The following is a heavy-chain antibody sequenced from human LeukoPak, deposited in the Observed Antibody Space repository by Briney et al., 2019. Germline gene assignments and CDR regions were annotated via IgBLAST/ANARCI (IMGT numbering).Heavy chain of an antibody. V-gene: IGHV4-59*01. CDR1: GGSISSYY. CDR3: ARSIAAAVTYYYYMDV. D-gene: IGHD6-13*01. Sequence: SETLSLTCTVSGGSISSYYWSWIRQPPGKGLEWIGYIYYSGSTNYNPSLKSRVTISVGTSKNQFSLKLSSVTAADTAVYYCARSIAAAVTYYYYMDVWGKGTTVTVSS. J-gene: IGHJ6*03. CDR2: IYYSGST.